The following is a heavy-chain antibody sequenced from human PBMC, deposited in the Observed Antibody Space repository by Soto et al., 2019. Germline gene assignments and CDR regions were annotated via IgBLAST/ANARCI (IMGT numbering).Heavy chain of an antibody. CDR1: GGTFSSYA. V-gene: IGHV1-69*13. CDR3: ATQPAPVAYRGSTGSRRGLNGRGG. CDR2: IIPIFGTA. J-gene: IGHJ6*04. D-gene: IGHD2-2*01. Sequence: SVKVSCKASGGTFSSYAISWVRQAPGQGLEWMGGIIPIFGTANYAQKFQGRVTITADESTSTAYMELSSLRSEDTAVYYCATQPAPVAYRGSTGSRRGLNGRGGWGKGTTGTVAS.